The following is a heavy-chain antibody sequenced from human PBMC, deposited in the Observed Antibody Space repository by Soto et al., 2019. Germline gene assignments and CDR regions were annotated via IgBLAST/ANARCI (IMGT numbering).Heavy chain of an antibody. CDR2: INHSGST. Sequence: QVQLQQWGAGLLKPSETLSLTCAVYGGSFSGYYWSWIRQPPGKGLEWIGEINHSGSTNYNPSLKSRVPISVDTSQNQFSLKLSSVTAADTAVYYCARGRGGLVRFDYWGQGTLVTVSS. D-gene: IGHD3-10*01. CDR1: GGSFSGYY. J-gene: IGHJ4*02. V-gene: IGHV4-34*01. CDR3: ARGRGGLVRFDY.